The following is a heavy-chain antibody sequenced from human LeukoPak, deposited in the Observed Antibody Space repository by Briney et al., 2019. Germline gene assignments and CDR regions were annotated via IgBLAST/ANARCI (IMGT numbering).Heavy chain of an antibody. CDR3: ARESRSYSYGYVQGAFSFRIDY. CDR2: INHSGST. CDR1: GGSFSVYY. J-gene: IGHJ4*02. Sequence: PSETLSLTCAVYGGSFSVYYWSWIRQPPGKGLEWIGEINHSGSTNYNPSLKTRVTISVDTSKNQFSLKLSSVTAADTAVYYCARESRSYSYGYVQGAFSFRIDYWGQGTLVTVSS. V-gene: IGHV4-34*01. D-gene: IGHD5-18*01.